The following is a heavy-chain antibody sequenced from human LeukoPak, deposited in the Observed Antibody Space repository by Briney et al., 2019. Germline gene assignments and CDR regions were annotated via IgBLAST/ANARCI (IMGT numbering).Heavy chain of an antibody. J-gene: IGHJ4*02. V-gene: IGHV3-30*18. CDR3: AKPLYGSGGSCFDY. CDR2: ISYGGSNT. D-gene: IGHD2-15*01. CDR1: GLTVSTNY. Sequence: PGGSLRLSCAASGLTVSTNYMTWVRQAPGKGLEWVAVISYGGSNTYYADSVKGRFTISRDNSKNTLYLQMNSLRAEDTAVYYCAKPLYGSGGSCFDYWGQGTLVTVSS.